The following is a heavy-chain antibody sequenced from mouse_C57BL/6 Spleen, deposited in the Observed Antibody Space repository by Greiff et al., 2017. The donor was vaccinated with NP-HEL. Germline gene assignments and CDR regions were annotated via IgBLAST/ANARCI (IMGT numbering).Heavy chain of an antibody. Sequence: EVMLVESGPELVKPGASVKISCKASGYSFTGYYMNWVKQSPEKSLEWIGEINPSTGGTTYNQKFKAKATLTVDKSSSTAYMQLKSLTSEDSAVYYCARSGGYYGSNYFDYWGQGTTLTVSS. CDR3: ARSGGYYGSNYFDY. V-gene: IGHV1-42*01. D-gene: IGHD1-1*01. CDR1: GYSFTGYY. J-gene: IGHJ2*01. CDR2: INPSTGGT.